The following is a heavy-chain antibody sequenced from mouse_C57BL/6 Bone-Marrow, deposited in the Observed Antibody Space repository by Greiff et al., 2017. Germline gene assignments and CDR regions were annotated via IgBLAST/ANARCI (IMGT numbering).Heavy chain of an antibody. CDR2: IYPGSGST. CDR1: GYTFTSYW. Sequence: QVQLQQSGAELVKPGASVKMSCKASGYTFTSYWIPWVKQRPGQGLEWIGGIYPGSGSTNYNEKFKSKATLTADTSSSTAYMQLSSLTSEDSAVXCGESCNGNYFADWGKGTMVTVSA. V-gene: IGHV1-55*01. J-gene: IGHJ3*01. D-gene: IGHD2-1*01. CDR3: ESCNGNYFAD.